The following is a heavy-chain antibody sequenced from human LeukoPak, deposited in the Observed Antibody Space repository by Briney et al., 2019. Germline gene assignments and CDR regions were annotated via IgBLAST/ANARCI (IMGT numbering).Heavy chain of an antibody. CDR3: AKGWFGFSVIDY. V-gene: IGHV3-30*18. J-gene: IGHJ4*02. CDR2: ILYDGTNK. CDR1: GLTFSSYA. D-gene: IGHD3-10*01. Sequence: GGCLRLSCAASGLTFSSYAMHWVRQAPGKGLEWVAVILYDGTNKFYADSVKGRFTISRDNSKNTLYLQMNSLRAEDTAVYNCAKGWFGFSVIDYWGQGTPVTVSS.